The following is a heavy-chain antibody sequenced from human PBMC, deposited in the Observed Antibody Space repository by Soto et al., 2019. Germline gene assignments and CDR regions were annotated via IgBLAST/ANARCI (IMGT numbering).Heavy chain of an antibody. CDR3: ARAKPYIAAAGQIFDY. J-gene: IGHJ4*02. CDR2: MNPNSGNT. V-gene: IGHV1-8*01. Sequence: GASVKVSCKASGYTFTSYDINWVRQATGQGLEWMGWMNPNSGNTGYAQKFQGRVTMTRNTSISTAYMELSSLRSEDTAVYYCARAKPYIAAAGQIFDYWGPGTLVTVSS. CDR1: GYTFTSYD. D-gene: IGHD6-13*01.